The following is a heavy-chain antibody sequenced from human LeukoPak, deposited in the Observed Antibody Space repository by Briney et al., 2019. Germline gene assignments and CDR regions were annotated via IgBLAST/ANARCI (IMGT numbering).Heavy chain of an antibody. CDR1: GFTFSSYW. V-gene: IGHV3-7*01. J-gene: IGHJ4*02. CDR3: ARNGFDDSSGYSLRRFDY. CDR2: IKQDGSEK. Sequence: GGSLRLSCAASGFTFSSYWMSWVRQAPGKGLEWVASIKQDGSEKYSVDSVKGRFTISRDNAKDSLYLQMNSLRAEDTAVYYCARNGFDDSSGYSLRRFDYWGQGTLVTVSS. D-gene: IGHD3-22*01.